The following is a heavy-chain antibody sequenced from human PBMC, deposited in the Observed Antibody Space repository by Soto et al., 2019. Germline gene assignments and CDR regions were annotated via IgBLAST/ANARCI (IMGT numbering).Heavy chain of an antibody. CDR2: ISGSGTDT. D-gene: IGHD6-19*01. V-gene: IGHV3-23*01. CDR1: GFTFKHYA. CDR3: SKDTSGWTENYFDS. Sequence: VLLLESGGDLVQPGGSLRLSCAASGFTFKHYAMSWVRQAPGKRLEWISGISGSGTDTYYADSVKGRFTISRDISQSTLFLQMNSLTAEDTAVYYCSKDTSGWTENYFDSWGQGILVTVSS. J-gene: IGHJ4*02.